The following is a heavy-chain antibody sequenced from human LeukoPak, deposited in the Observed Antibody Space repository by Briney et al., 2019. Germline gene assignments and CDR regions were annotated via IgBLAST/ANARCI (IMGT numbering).Heavy chain of an antibody. CDR2: TSYDGSNK. CDR1: GFTFSSYA. V-gene: IGHV3-30-3*01. D-gene: IGHD3-22*01. CDR3: ARDLRLSSGYLLYYFDY. Sequence: GRSLRLSCAASGFTFSSYAMHWVRQAPGKGLEWVAVTSYDGSNKYYADSVKGRFTISRDNSKNTLSLQMNGLRAEDTAVYYCARDLRLSSGYLLYYFDYWGQGTLVTVSS. J-gene: IGHJ4*02.